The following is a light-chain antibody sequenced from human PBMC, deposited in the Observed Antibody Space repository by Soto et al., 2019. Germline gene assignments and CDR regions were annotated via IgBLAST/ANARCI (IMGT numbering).Light chain of an antibody. CDR3: QQYGSSPPWT. V-gene: IGKV3-20*01. CDR1: QSVSSSY. Sequence: ESVLTQSPGTLSLFPGERATISCRASQSVSSSYLAWYQQKPGQAPRLLIYGASSRATGIPDRFSGSGSGTDFTLTISRLEPEDFAVYYCQQYGSSPPWTFGQGTKVDIK. J-gene: IGKJ1*01. CDR2: GAS.